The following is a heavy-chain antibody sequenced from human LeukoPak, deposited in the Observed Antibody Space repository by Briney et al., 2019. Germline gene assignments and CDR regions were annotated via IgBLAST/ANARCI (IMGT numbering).Heavy chain of an antibody. V-gene: IGHV3-23*01. CDR2: ISGSGGST. J-gene: IGHJ4*02. CDR1: GFTFSSYA. Sequence: GGSLRLSCAASGFTFSSYAVSWVRQAPGEGLEWVSSISGSGGSTYSADSVKGRFTISRDNSKNTLYLQMNSLRAEDTALYYCAKDRSCTNDICHGDFDYWGQGTMVTVSS. D-gene: IGHD2-8*01. CDR3: AKDRSCTNDICHGDFDY.